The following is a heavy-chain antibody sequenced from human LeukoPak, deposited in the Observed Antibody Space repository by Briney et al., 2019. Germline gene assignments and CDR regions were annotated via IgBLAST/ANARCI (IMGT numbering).Heavy chain of an antibody. CDR2: IYHSGST. V-gene: IGHV4-59*08. CDR3: ARRKRGSGGPFDS. CDR1: GGSISSYY. D-gene: IGHD6-19*01. Sequence: SETLSLTCTVSGGSISSYYWSWIRQPPGKGLEWIGYIYHSGSTYYKPSLKSRVTISVDRSKNQFSLRLSSVTAADTAVYFCARRKRGSGGPFDSWGHGTLVTVSS. J-gene: IGHJ4*01.